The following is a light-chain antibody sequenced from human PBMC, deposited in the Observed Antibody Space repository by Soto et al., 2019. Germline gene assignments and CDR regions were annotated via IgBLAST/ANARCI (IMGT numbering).Light chain of an antibody. V-gene: IGKV3-15*01. J-gene: IGKJ1*01. CDR1: QSVSSS. Sequence: EIVMTQSPATLSVSPGESATLSCRASQSVSSSLAWYQQRPRQAPRLLICGPSTRATGIPATFSGSGSGTDFTLTISSLESEDFAVYYCQQYNNWPRTFGQGTKVDIK. CDR2: GPS. CDR3: QQYNNWPRT.